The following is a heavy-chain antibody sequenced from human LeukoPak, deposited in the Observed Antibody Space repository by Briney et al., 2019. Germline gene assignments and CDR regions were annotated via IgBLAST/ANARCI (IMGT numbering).Heavy chain of an antibody. V-gene: IGHV3-23*01. J-gene: IGHJ4*02. CDR3: AKVITMITARPPVFDY. CDR1: GFTFSSYA. Sequence: GGSLRLSCAASGFTFSSYAMSWVRQAPGKGLEWVSAISGSGGSTYYADSVKGRFTISRDNAKNSLYLQMNSLRAEDTALYYCAKVITMITARPPVFDYWGQGTLVTVSS. D-gene: IGHD3-22*01. CDR2: ISGSGGST.